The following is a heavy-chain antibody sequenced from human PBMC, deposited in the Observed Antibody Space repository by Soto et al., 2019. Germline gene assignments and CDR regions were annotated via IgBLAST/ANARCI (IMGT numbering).Heavy chain of an antibody. CDR1: GGSISSYY. CDR2: IYYSGST. J-gene: IGHJ6*02. V-gene: IGHV4-59*12. D-gene: IGHD3-9*01. CDR3: ARSGKPGITISLRGMDV. Sequence: SETLSLTCTVSGGSISSYYWSWIRQPPGKGLEWIGYIYYSGSTNYNPSLKSRVTISVDTSKNQFSLKLSSVTAADTAVYYCARSGKPGITISLRGMDVWGQGTTVTVSS.